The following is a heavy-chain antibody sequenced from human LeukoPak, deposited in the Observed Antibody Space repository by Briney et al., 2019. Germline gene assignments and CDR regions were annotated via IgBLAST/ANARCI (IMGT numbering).Heavy chain of an antibody. CDR3: ARIPRWELLPPDFDY. J-gene: IGHJ4*02. V-gene: IGHV3-48*04. Sequence: GGSLRLSCAASGFTFSSYSMYWVRQAPGKGLEWVSYISSSSSTIYYADSVKGRFTISRDNAKNSLYLQMNSLRAEDTAVYYCARIPRWELLPPDFDYWGQGTLVTVSS. CDR1: GFTFSSYS. D-gene: IGHD1-26*01. CDR2: ISSSSSTI.